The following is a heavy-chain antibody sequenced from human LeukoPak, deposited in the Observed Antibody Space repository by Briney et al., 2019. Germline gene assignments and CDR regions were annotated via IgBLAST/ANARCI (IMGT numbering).Heavy chain of an antibody. D-gene: IGHD1-26*01. CDR2: LSGSGGGT. V-gene: IGHV3-23*01. CDR1: GITLSNYG. Sequence: PGGSLRLSCAVSGITLSNYGMSWVRQAPGKGLEWVAGLSGSGGGTNYADSVKGRFTISRDNAKNTLYLQMNSLRAEDTAVYYCAKNRGGSYYSGSDYWGQGTLVTVSS. J-gene: IGHJ4*02. CDR3: AKNRGGSYYSGSDY.